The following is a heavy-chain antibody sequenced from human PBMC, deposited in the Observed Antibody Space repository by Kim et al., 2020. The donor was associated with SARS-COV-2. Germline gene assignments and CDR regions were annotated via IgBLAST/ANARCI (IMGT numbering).Heavy chain of an antibody. CDR3: AKDRVYSSGWYYYYYGMDV. J-gene: IGHJ6*02. Sequence: GGSLRLSCAASGFTFSSYAMSWVRQAPGKGLEWVSAISGSGGSTYYADSVKGRFTISRDNSKNTLYLQMNSLRAEDTAVYYCAKDRVYSSGWYYYYYGMDVWGHGTTVTVSS. CDR1: GFTFSSYA. CDR2: ISGSGGST. D-gene: IGHD6-19*01. V-gene: IGHV3-23*01.